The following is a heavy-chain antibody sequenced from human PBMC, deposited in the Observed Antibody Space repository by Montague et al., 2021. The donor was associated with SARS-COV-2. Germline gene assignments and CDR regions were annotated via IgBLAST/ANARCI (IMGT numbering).Heavy chain of an antibody. CDR1: GGSISSSSYY. D-gene: IGHD2-2*02. Sequence: TLSLTCTVSGGSISSSSYYWSWIRQHPGKGLEWIGYIYYSGSTYYNPSLKSRVTISVDTSKNQFSLKLSSVTAADTAVYYCARVIAGYCSSTSCYTGWFDPWGQGTLVTVSS. V-gene: IGHV4-31*03. CDR2: IYYSGST. CDR3: ARVIAGYCSSTSCYTGWFDP. J-gene: IGHJ5*02.